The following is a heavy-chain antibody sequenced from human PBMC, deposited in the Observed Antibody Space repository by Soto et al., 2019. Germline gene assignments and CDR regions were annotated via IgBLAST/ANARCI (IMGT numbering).Heavy chain of an antibody. J-gene: IGHJ4*02. V-gene: IGHV2-5*01. CDR1: GFSINNGGVG. CDR2: LYWNDDA. CDR3: AKRLALSSNLFFDQ. Sequence: QITLKESGQTLVKPTQTLTLVCTLSGFSINNGGVGVGWISQPPGNGPEWLALLYWNDDAWYSPSLRYRLSVTKCHSKNQVVLTMTHMAPVYAGTYYCAKRLALSSNLFFDQWGPGALVTVSS. D-gene: IGHD6-25*01.